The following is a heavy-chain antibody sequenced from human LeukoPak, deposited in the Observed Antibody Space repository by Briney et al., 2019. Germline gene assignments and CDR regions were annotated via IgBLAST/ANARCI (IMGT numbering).Heavy chain of an antibody. CDR1: GYTFTGYY. V-gene: IGHV1-2*06. CDR3: VSDSGRAAANR. Sequence: ASVKVSCKASGYTFTGYYIHWVRQAPGQGLEWMGRINPNSGGADFPQKFQGRVTLTRDTSITTAYMDLTKLTSDDTAVYYCVSDSGRAAANRWGQGTLVTVSS. J-gene: IGHJ4*02. CDR2: INPNSGGA. D-gene: IGHD6-13*01.